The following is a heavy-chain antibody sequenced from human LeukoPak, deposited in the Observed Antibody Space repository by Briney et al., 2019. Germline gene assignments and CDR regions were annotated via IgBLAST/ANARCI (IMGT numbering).Heavy chain of an antibody. Sequence: GGSLRLSCEASGFTFTSYNFHWVRQAPGKGLQWVGFISYDGNIKYEDSVKGRFTISRDNAKNSLYLQMNSLRAEDTALYYCAKAYYYDSSGLNDAFDIWGQGTMVTVSS. V-gene: IGHV3-30*18. CDR1: GFTFTSYN. J-gene: IGHJ3*02. CDR3: AKAYYYDSSGLNDAFDI. D-gene: IGHD3-22*01. CDR2: ISYDGNIK.